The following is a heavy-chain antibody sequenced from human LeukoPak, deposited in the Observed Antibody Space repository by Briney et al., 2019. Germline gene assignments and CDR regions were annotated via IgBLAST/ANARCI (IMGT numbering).Heavy chain of an antibody. V-gene: IGHV3-74*01. CDR1: GFTFSSYW. J-gene: IGHJ5*02. D-gene: IGHD2-15*01. CDR2: INSDGSST. CDR3: ARGKYCSGGSCYEYWFDP. Sequence: PGGSLRLSCAASGFTFSSYWMHWVRQAPGKGLVWVSRINSDGSSTNYADSVKGRFTISTDNAKKTLYLQMNSLRADDTAVYYCARGKYCSGGSCYEYWFDPWGQGTLVTVSS.